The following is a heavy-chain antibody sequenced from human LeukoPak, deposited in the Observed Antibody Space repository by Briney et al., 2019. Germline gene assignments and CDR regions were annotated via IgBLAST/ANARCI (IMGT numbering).Heavy chain of an antibody. Sequence: PSETLSLTCTVSGGSISSYYWSWIRQPPGKGLEWIGHIYYSGSTNYNPSLKSRVTISVDTSKNQFSLRLSSVTAADTAVYYCARHTPKKYYYDSSGYSNAFDIWGQGTMVTVSS. V-gene: IGHV4-59*08. D-gene: IGHD3-22*01. CDR2: IYYSGST. J-gene: IGHJ3*02. CDR1: GGSISSYY. CDR3: ARHTPKKYYYDSSGYSNAFDI.